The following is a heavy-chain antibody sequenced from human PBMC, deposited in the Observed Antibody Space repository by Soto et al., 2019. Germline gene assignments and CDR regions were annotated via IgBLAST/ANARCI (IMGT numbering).Heavy chain of an antibody. V-gene: IGHV3-30*18. CDR1: GFTFSSYG. D-gene: IGHD3-22*01. Sequence: PGGSLRLSCAASGFTFSSYGMHWVRQAPGKGLEWVAVISYDGSNKYYADSVKGRFTISRDNSKNTLYLQMNSLRAEDTAVYYCAKNSRPSYGMDVWGQGTTVTVSS. CDR2: ISYDGSNK. J-gene: IGHJ6*02. CDR3: AKNSRPSYGMDV.